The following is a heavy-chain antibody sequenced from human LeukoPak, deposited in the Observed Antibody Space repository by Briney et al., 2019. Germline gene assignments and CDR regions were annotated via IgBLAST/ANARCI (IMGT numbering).Heavy chain of an antibody. Sequence: RASVKVSFKASGYTFTGYYMHWVRQAPGQGLEWMGWINPNSGGTNYAQKFQGRVTMTRDTSISTAYMELSRLRSDDTAVYYCARDGIAEASDAFDIWGQGTMVTVSS. CDR1: GYTFTGYY. J-gene: IGHJ3*02. V-gene: IGHV1-2*02. CDR2: INPNSGGT. D-gene: IGHD6-13*01. CDR3: ARDGIAEASDAFDI.